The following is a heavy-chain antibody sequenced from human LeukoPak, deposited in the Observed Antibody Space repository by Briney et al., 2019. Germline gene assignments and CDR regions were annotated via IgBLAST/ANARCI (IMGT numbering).Heavy chain of an antibody. CDR3: ARSTMIVVDWASTAFDI. Sequence: GGSLRLSFAASRFPFSSYSMNWVLQAPGHGQEWVSSINSSSSYIYYSDSVKGRFTISRDNAKNSLYLQMNSLRAEDTAVYYCARSTMIVVDWASTAFDISGQGTIVTVSS. V-gene: IGHV3-21*04. D-gene: IGHD3-22*01. J-gene: IGHJ3*02. CDR2: INSSSSYI. CDR1: RFPFSSYS.